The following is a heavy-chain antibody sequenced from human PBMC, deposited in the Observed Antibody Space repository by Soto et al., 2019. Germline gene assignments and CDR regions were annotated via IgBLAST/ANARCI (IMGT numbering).Heavy chain of an antibody. V-gene: IGHV4-59*01. CDR1: GGSISSYY. Sequence: PSETLSLTCTVSGGSISSYYWSWIRQPPGKGLEWIGYIYYSGSTTYNPSLKSRVTISVDTSKNQFSLKMSSVTAADTAVYYCARGYNSGWYANFDYWGQGTLVTVSS. CDR3: ARGYNSGWYANFDY. CDR2: IYYSGST. J-gene: IGHJ4*02. D-gene: IGHD6-19*01.